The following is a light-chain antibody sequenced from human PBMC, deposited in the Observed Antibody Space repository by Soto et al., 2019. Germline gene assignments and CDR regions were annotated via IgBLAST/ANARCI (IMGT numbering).Light chain of an antibody. V-gene: IGLV2-14*01. J-gene: IGLJ1*01. CDR1: SSDVGGYNY. CDR3: SSYTRSSTLYV. Sequence: QSALTQPASVSGSPGQSITISCTGTSSDVGGYNYVSWYQQHPGKAPKLMIYDVSNRPSGVSNRLSGSKSGNTASLTISGLHAEDEADYYCSSYTRSSTLYVFGTGTKLPVL. CDR2: DVS.